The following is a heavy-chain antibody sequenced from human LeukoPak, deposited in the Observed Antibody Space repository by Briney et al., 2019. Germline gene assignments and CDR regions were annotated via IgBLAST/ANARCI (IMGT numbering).Heavy chain of an antibody. D-gene: IGHD1-26*01. J-gene: IGHJ4*02. CDR2: ISAYSGNT. CDR1: GYTFSSYG. V-gene: IGHV1-18*01. Sequence: VASVKVSCKASGYTFSSYGISWVRQAPGQGLEWMGWISAYSGNTHYAQKFQGRVTMTTDTSTTTAYMELRGLRSDDTAVYYCARVPQGESWEDYFDYWGQGTLVTVSS. CDR3: ARVPQGESWEDYFDY.